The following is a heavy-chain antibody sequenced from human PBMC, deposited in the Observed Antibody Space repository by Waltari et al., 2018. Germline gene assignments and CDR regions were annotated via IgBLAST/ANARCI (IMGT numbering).Heavy chain of an antibody. CDR2: IYSGGST. V-gene: IGHV3-53*04. CDR3: ARSPPAAAGLYDY. J-gene: IGHJ4*02. D-gene: IGHD6-13*01. Sequence: EVQLVESGGGLVQPGGSQRLSCAASGFTVSSPYMSWVRQAPGKGLEWVSVIYSGGSTYYADSVKGRFTISRHNSKNTLYLQMNSLRAEDTAVYYCARSPPAAAGLYDYWGQGTLVTVSS. CDR1: GFTVSSPY.